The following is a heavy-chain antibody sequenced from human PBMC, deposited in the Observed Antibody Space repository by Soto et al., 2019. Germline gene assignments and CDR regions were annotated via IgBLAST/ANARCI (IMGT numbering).Heavy chain of an antibody. CDR3: ARGFGLKAPGIRGDSYPLDY. J-gene: IGHJ4*02. CDR1: GGSFSGYY. V-gene: IGHV4-34*01. CDR2: INHSGIS. D-gene: IGHD2-21*01. Sequence: SETLSLTCAVYGGSFSGYYWTWVRQPPGKGLEWIGEINHSGISNYNASLKSRVTISVDTSKNHFSLMLRSVTAADTAVYYCARGFGLKAPGIRGDSYPLDYWGQGTLVTVSS.